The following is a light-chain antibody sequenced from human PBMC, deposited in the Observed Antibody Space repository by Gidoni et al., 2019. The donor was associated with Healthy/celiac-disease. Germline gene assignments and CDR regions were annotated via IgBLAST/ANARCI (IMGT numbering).Light chain of an antibody. V-gene: IGKV1-5*03. CDR1: QSISSW. CDR3: QQYNSYSPWT. J-gene: IGKJ1*01. CDR2: KAS. Sequence: DIQMTQSPSTLSASVGDRVTITCRASQSISSWLAWYQQNPEKAPKLLIYKASSLESGVPSRFSGSGSGTEFTLTISSLQPDDFATYYCQQYNSYSPWTFGQGTKVEIK.